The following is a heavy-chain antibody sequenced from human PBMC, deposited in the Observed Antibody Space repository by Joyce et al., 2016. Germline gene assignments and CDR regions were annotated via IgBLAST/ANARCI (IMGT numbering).Heavy chain of an antibody. Sequence: EVQLVESGGGLVKPGGSLRLSCAASGFAFSTYTMRWVRQAPGKGLGWVSSISDKSRFIYYADSLKGRFTISRDNAKNSLYLQMNSLRAEDTAVYYCGRVDPTEQPIDYWGQGTLVTVSS. D-gene: IGHD6-13*01. CDR2: ISDKSRFI. CDR3: GRVDPTEQPIDY. J-gene: IGHJ4*02. CDR1: GFAFSTYT. V-gene: IGHV3-21*01.